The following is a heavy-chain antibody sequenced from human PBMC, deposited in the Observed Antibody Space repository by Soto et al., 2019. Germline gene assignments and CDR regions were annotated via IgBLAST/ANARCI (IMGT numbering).Heavy chain of an antibody. V-gene: IGHV1-2*02. CDR1: GYSFTGHY. J-gene: IGHJ4*02. D-gene: IGHD1-26*01. CDR2: IGPESGAT. CDR3: GRGRSGQIVVFY. Sequence: SVKVSCKASGYSFTGHYIHWVRQAPEQGPEWMGEIGPESGATRYAQKFQGRVTMTMDTSITTVYMELNNLRPDDTAIYYCGRGRSGQIVVFYWGQGNPVTV.